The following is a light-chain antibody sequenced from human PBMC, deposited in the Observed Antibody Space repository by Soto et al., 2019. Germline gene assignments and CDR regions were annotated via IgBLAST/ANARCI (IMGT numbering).Light chain of an antibody. CDR2: GTS. J-gene: IGKJ1*01. Sequence: EIVMTQSPVTLSVSPGERATLSCRSSQTVLTNLAWYQQKPGQSPRVLIYGTSSRATGIPDRFSGSGSGTDFTLTISRLEPEDFAVYYCQQYGSSGTFGQGTKVDI. CDR1: QTVLTN. V-gene: IGKV3-20*01. CDR3: QQYGSSGT.